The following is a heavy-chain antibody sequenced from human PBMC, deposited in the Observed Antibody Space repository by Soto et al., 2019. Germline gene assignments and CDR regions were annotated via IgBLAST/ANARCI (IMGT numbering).Heavy chain of an antibody. CDR3: ASVKSWAVSP. V-gene: IGHV3-7*01. J-gene: IGHJ5*02. CDR2: IKQSGSDR. Sequence: EVQLVESGGGLVQPGVSLRLSCAASGFTFSSYWMSWDRQAPGKGLEWVAHIKQSGSDRYYVDSVTGRFTISRDNAKNSLYLQMNSLRVEDTAMYYCASVKSWAVSPWGQGTLVTVSS. D-gene: IGHD3-10*01. CDR1: GFTFSSYW.